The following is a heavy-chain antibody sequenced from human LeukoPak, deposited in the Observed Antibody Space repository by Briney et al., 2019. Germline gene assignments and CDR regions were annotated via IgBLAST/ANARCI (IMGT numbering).Heavy chain of an antibody. D-gene: IGHD2-15*01. CDR1: GDSVSSNSTA. CDR2: TYYSSKRYN. J-gene: IGHJ3*02. Sequence: SQSLSLTCAISGDSVSSNSTAWNWIRQSPSRGLEWLGNTYYSSKRYNDYAVSVKRRITINPDTSKNQFSLQLNSVTPEDTAVYYCARGDCSGGICYSDSAFDIWGQGTMVTVS. CDR3: ARGDCSGGICYSDSAFDI. V-gene: IGHV6-1*01.